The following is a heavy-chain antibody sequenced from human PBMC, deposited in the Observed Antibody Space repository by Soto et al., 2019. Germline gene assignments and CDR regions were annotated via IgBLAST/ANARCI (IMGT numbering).Heavy chain of an antibody. CDR2: ISDSGGLT. CDR3: ARRAFGSSHTCDI. D-gene: IGHD6-6*01. CDR1: GFAFSSHP. V-gene: IGHV3-23*01. J-gene: IGHJ3*02. Sequence: VQLLESGGDLVHPGGSLRLSCAASGFAFSSHPMSWVRQAPEKGLEWVSGISDSGGLTYNADSVKGRFTISRDNSKNTLYLQMNSLRAEDTAVYYCARRAFGSSHTCDIWGQGTMVTVSS.